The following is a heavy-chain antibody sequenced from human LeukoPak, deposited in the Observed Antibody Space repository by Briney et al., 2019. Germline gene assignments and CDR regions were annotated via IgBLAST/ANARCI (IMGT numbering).Heavy chain of an antibody. CDR2: INSDGSST. CDR1: GFTFSSYW. J-gene: IGHJ4*02. CDR3: ARSPMGTGTIDY. Sequence: PGGSLRLSCAASGFTFSSYWMHWVRQAPGKGLVWVSRINSDGSSTSYADSVKGRFTISRDNAKNTLYLQMNSLRAEDTAVYYCARSPMGTGTIDYWGQGTLVTVSS. V-gene: IGHV3-74*01. D-gene: IGHD3/OR15-3a*01.